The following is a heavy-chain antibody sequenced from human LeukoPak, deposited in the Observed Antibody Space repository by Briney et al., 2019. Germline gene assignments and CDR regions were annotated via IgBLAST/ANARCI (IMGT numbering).Heavy chain of an antibody. Sequence: ASVKVSCKASGYTFTSYYVHWVRQAPGQGLEWMGIINPSGGSTTYAQKLQGRVTMTRDTSTSTVYMELSSLRSEDTAVYYCAGDVRRGLYDAFDIWGQGTMVTVSS. CDR2: INPSGGST. D-gene: IGHD2/OR15-2a*01. CDR1: GYTFTSYY. V-gene: IGHV1-46*01. J-gene: IGHJ3*02. CDR3: AGDVRRGLYDAFDI.